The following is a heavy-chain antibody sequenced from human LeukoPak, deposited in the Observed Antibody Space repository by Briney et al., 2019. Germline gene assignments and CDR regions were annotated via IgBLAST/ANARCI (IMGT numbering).Heavy chain of an antibody. CDR3: ARVPAAAAGMGIDY. J-gene: IGHJ4*02. CDR2: VTSDGTGA. Sequence: PGGSLRHSCAASGFTLSNYWAHWVRQAPGKGLVWVSRVTSDGTGADYADSVRGRFTISRDNAKNTVYLHMNSLRAEDTAIYYCARVPAAAAGMGIDYWGQGTLVTVSS. V-gene: IGHV3-74*01. D-gene: IGHD6-13*01. CDR1: GFTLSNYW.